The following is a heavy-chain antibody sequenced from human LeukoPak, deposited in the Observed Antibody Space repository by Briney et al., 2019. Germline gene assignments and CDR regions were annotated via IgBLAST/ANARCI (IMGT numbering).Heavy chain of an antibody. V-gene: IGHV3-23*01. CDR3: AKEEGPYYDILTGYYTSG. CDR1: GFTFSNYA. CDR2: IYGSDDKT. D-gene: IGHD3-9*01. Sequence: GGSLRLSCVASGFTFSNYAMSWVRQAPGKGLELVSGIYGSDDKTVYGDAVKGRSTISRDNSKNTLYLQMNSQRAEDTAVYYCAKEEGPYYDILTGYYTSGWGQGTLVTVSS. J-gene: IGHJ4*02.